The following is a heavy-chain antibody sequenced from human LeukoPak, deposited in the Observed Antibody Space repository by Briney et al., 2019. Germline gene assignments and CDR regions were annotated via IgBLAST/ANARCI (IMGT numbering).Heavy chain of an antibody. V-gene: IGHV5-51*01. CDR1: GYSFTSYW. CDR2: IYPGDSDT. Sequence: GESLKISCKGSGYSFTSYWIGWVRQMPGKGLEWMGIIYPGDSDTRYSPSFQGQVTISADKSISTAYLQWSSLKASDTAMYYCARSRANTMVRPSFDYWGQGTLVTVSS. D-gene: IGHD3-10*01. J-gene: IGHJ4*02. CDR3: ARSRANTMVRPSFDY.